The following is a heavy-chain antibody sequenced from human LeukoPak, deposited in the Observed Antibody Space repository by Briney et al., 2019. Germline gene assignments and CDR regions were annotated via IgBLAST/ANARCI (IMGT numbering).Heavy chain of an antibody. V-gene: IGHV4-61*02. CDR3: ARDVIVVVPAAIQPYYYYYYMDV. CDR1: GGSISSGSYY. Sequence: SETLSLTCTVSGGSISSGSYYWSWIRQPAGKGREWIGRIYTSGSTNYNPSLKSRVTISVDTSKNQFSLKLSSVTAADTAVYYCARDVIVVVPAAIQPYYYYYYMDVWGKGTTVTVSS. CDR2: IYTSGST. D-gene: IGHD2-2*01. J-gene: IGHJ6*03.